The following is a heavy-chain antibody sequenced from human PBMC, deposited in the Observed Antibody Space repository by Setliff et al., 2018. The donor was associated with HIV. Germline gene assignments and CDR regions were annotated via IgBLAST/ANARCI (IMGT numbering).Heavy chain of an antibody. V-gene: IGHV5-51*01. CDR1: GYSFTSYW. D-gene: IGHD1-26*01. CDR2: IHPGDSQS. J-gene: IGHJ5*02. CDR3: ARQASYVLDP. Sequence: GESLKISCKGSGYSFTSYWIGWVRQMPGKGLEWMGIIHPGDSQSRYSPSFQGQVTISADKSVSTAYLQWNSLTASDIGMYYCARQASYVLDPWGQGTLVTVSS.